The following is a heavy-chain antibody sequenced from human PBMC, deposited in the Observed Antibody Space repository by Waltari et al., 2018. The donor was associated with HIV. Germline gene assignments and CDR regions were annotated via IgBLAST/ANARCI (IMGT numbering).Heavy chain of an antibody. CDR3: ARPRYSGYDYPTFLDY. Sequence: VQLVECGGGLVKPGGSLRLSCAASGLTCRDYYMSWVRQAPGKGLEWVSYINTGGSSIYYTDSVKGRFTISRDNAKNSLYLQMDNLRREDTAVYYCARPRYSGYDYPTFLDYWGQGNPVTVSS. D-gene: IGHD5-12*01. V-gene: IGHV3-11*01. J-gene: IGHJ4*02. CDR1: GLTCRDYY. CDR2: INTGGSSI.